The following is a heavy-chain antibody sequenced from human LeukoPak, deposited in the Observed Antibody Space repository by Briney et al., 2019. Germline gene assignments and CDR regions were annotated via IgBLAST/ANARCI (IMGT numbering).Heavy chain of an antibody. Sequence: GGSLRLSCAASGFTFSGYWMSWVRQAPGKGPEWVANIKQDESEKYYVDSVKGRFTISRDNAKNSLYLQMNRLRAEDTAVYYCARSPYSGSYYGDALDIWGQGTMVTVSS. J-gene: IGHJ3*02. V-gene: IGHV3-7*01. CDR3: ARSPYSGSYYGDALDI. CDR1: GFTFSGYW. CDR2: IKQDESEK. D-gene: IGHD1-26*01.